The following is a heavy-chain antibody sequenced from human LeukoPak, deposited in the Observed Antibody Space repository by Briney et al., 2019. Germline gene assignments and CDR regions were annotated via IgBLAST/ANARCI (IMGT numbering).Heavy chain of an antibody. CDR2: INPSGGST. CDR1: GYIFTRYY. J-gene: IGHJ4*02. Sequence: ASVKVSCKASGYIFTRYYLHWVRQAPGQGLEWMGIINPSGGSTSYVQKFQSRVTMTRDTSTSTVYMELSNLRSEDTAVYYCARAGLSKGGFDYWGQGTLVTISS. CDR3: ARAGLSKGGFDY. V-gene: IGHV1-46*03. D-gene: IGHD5/OR15-5a*01.